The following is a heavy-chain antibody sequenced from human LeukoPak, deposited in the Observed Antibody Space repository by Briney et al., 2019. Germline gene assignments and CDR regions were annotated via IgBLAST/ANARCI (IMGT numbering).Heavy chain of an antibody. CDR1: GYTFTSHG. Sequence: GASVKVSCKASGYTFTSHGISWVRQAPGQGLECMGWISAYNGNTNYAQKLQGRITMTTDTSTSTAYMDLRSLRSDDTAVYYCARDYYDSSGYLRDYWGQGTLVTVSS. CDR2: ISAYNGNT. D-gene: IGHD3-22*01. V-gene: IGHV1-18*01. CDR3: ARDYYDSSGYLRDY. J-gene: IGHJ4*02.